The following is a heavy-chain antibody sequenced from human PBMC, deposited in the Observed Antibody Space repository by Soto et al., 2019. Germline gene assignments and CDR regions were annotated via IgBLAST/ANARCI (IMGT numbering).Heavy chain of an antibody. CDR2: TYHSGST. CDR1: GGSISSGGYY. V-gene: IGHV4-30-2*01. CDR3: ARNQVLRYFDWLSLPDY. Sequence: PSETLSLTCTVSGGSISSGGYYWSWIRQHPGKGLEWIGYTYHSGSTYYNPSLKSRVTISVDRSKNQFSLKLSSVTAADTAVYYCARNQVLRYFDWLSLPDYWGQGTLVTAPQ. J-gene: IGHJ4*02. D-gene: IGHD3-9*01.